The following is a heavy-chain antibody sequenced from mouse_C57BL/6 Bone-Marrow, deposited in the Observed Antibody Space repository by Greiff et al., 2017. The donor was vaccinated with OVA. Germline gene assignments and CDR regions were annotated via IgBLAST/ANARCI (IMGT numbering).Heavy chain of an antibody. D-gene: IGHD1-1*02. J-gene: IGHJ2*01. V-gene: IGHV1-54*01. CDR2: INPGSGGT. CDR1: GYAFTNYL. CDR3: ARNTMAYYFDY. Sequence: QVQLQQSGAELVRPGTSVKVSCKASGYAFTNYLIEWVKQRPGQGLEWIGVINPGSGGTNSNEKFKGKATLTADKSSSTAYMQLSSLTSEDSAVYFCARNTMAYYFDYWGQGTTLTVSS.